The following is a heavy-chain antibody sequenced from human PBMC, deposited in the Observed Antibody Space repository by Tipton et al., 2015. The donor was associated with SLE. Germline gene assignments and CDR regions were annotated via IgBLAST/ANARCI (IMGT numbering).Heavy chain of an antibody. V-gene: IGHV4-61*02. J-gene: IGHJ4*02. CDR1: GGSLSGDTYY. CDR2: IHTSGHT. CDR3: ARNPGY. Sequence: TLSLTCTVSGGSLSGDTYYWSWIRQSAGEGLEWLGRIHTSGHTHYNPSLSSRLTVSVDTSRNQFALRLTSVTAADTAVYYCARNPGYWGRGTLVTVSS. D-gene: IGHD1-14*01.